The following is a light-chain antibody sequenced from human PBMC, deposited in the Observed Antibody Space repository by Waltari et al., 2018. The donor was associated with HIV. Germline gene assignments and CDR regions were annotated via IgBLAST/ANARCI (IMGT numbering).Light chain of an antibody. CDR3: AAWDDSLGGHVV. CDR1: SSNIGSNY. J-gene: IGLJ2*01. V-gene: IGLV1-47*02. CDR2: GDD. Sequence: QSVLTQPPSASGTPGQRVTISCSGSSSNIGSNYVYWYQQLPRTTPKNLIYGDDHRPSGVPERCSGSKSGTSAALAISGLRSEDEADYYCAAWDDSLGGHVVFGGGTKLTVL.